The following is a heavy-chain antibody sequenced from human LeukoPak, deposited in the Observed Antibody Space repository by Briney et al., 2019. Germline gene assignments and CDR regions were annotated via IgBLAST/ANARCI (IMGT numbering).Heavy chain of an antibody. J-gene: IGHJ4*02. CDR3: ARRKAVAAWYFDY. CDR2: IYYSGST. CDR1: GGSISSSSYY. Sequence: SETLSLTCTVSGGSISSSSYYWGWIRQPPGKGLEWIGSIYYSGSTYYNPSLKSRVAISVDTSKNQFSLKLSSVTAADTAVYYCARRKAVAAWYFDYWGQGTLVTVSS. D-gene: IGHD6-19*01. V-gene: IGHV4-39*01.